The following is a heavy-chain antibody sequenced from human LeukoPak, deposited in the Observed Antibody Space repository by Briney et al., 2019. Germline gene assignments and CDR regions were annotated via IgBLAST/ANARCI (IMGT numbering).Heavy chain of an antibody. V-gene: IGHV3-23*01. Sequence: GGSLRLSCAASGFTFSDYAMHWVRQAPGKGLEWVSSISGSGGSTYNADSVKGRFTISRDNSKNTLYLQMNSLRDEDTAVYSCAKGGGYYGDDLNNWFDPWGQGTLVTVSS. CDR2: ISGSGGST. D-gene: IGHD4-17*01. CDR1: GFTFSDYA. J-gene: IGHJ5*02. CDR3: AKGGGYYGDDLNNWFDP.